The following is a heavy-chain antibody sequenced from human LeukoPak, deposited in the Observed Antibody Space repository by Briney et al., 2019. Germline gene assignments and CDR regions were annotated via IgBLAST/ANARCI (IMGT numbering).Heavy chain of an antibody. D-gene: IGHD2-21*02. CDR2: INHSGST. CDR1: GGSFSGYY. Sequence: PSETLSLTCAVYGGSFSGYYWSWIRQPPGKGLEWIGEINHSGSTNYNPSLKSRVTISVDTSKNQFSLKLSSVTAADTAVYYCARGDNPLDDYCGGDCYNFDYWGQGTLVTVSS. CDR3: ARGDNPLDDYCGGDCYNFDY. J-gene: IGHJ4*02. V-gene: IGHV4-34*01.